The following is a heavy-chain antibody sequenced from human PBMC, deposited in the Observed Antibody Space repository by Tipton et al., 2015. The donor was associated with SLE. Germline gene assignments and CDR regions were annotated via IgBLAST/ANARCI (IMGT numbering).Heavy chain of an antibody. Sequence: TLSLTYSVSGYSISTGFYWGWIRQPPGKGLDWIGHVSPSGDTNYNPSLESRVTISRDTPNNQFSLKLNSVTAADTAIYYCATRYYDYIWGGSRKYFFDYWGQGALVTVSS. V-gene: IGHV4-38-2*02. CDR3: ATRYYDYIWGGSRKYFFDY. D-gene: IGHD3-16*01. CDR1: GYSISTGFY. J-gene: IGHJ4*02. CDR2: VSPSGDT.